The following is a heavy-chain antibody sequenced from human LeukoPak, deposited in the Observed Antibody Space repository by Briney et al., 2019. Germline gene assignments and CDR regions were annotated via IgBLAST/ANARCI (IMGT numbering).Heavy chain of an antibody. CDR1: GFIFSSYW. Sequence: GGSLRLSCAASGFIFSSYWIGWVRQAPGKGLEWVANIKRDGSERYYVDSVKGGFTISRDNAQNSLYLQMNSLRDEDTGVYYCARDKEAAVDFWSGYYPLWGQGTLVTVSS. J-gene: IGHJ4*02. CDR2: IKRDGSER. D-gene: IGHD3-3*01. V-gene: IGHV3-7*01. CDR3: ARDKEAAVDFWSGYYPL.